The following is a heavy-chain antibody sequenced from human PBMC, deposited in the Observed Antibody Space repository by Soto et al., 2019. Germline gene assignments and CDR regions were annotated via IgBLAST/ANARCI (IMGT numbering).Heavy chain of an antibody. CDR1: GYTFTRDA. CDR2: INANNGNT. D-gene: IGHD3-3*01. Sequence: ASVKVSCKASGYTFTRDAMHWVRQAPGQRLEWMGWINANNGNTKYSQKFQGRVTITRNTSASTAYMELSSLRSEDTAVYYCARAQRHYDFWSGYYITVFGPWGQGTLVTVSS. CDR3: ARAQRHYDFWSGYYITVFGP. V-gene: IGHV1-3*01. J-gene: IGHJ5*02.